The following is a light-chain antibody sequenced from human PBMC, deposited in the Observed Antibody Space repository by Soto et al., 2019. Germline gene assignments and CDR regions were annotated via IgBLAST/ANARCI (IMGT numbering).Light chain of an antibody. CDR2: VAS. Sequence: QITQSLPLLSASVADRVTITCRASQRISTYLNWYQQKPGQAPKLLIYVASLLQSGVPSRFSGSGSGTDFTLTISGLQPEDFATYYCQQSYDTVAITFGQGTRLEIK. J-gene: IGKJ5*01. V-gene: IGKV1-39*01. CDR3: QQSYDTVAIT. CDR1: QRISTY.